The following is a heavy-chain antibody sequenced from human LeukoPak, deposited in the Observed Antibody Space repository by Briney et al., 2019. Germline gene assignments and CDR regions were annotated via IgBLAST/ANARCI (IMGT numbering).Heavy chain of an antibody. Sequence: ASVKVSCKASGYTFTSYAISWVRQAPGQGLEWMGWISTYNGNTNYAQKFQGRVTLTTDTSTSTAYMELSRLRSDDTAVYYCATKYSSSSEFDPWGQGTLVTVSS. CDR3: ATKYSSSSEFDP. J-gene: IGHJ5*02. CDR1: GYTFTSYA. CDR2: ISTYNGNT. V-gene: IGHV1-18*01. D-gene: IGHD6-6*01.